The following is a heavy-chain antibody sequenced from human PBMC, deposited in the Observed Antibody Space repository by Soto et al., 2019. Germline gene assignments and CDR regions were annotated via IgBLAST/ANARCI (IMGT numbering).Heavy chain of an antibody. CDR3: AFFGYCPTTRCYRGIHWFDP. CDR1: GFSLSTSGVG. CDR2: IYWDDDK. D-gene: IGHD2-2*02. J-gene: IGHJ5*02. V-gene: IGHV2-5*02. Sequence: QITLKESGPTLVKPTQTLTLTCTFSGFSLSTSGVGVAWIRQPPGKALEWLALIYWDDDKRYSPSLKSRLTITKDTSKNQVVLTLTNMDPVDTATYYCAFFGYCPTTRCYRGIHWFDPWGQGTLVTVSS.